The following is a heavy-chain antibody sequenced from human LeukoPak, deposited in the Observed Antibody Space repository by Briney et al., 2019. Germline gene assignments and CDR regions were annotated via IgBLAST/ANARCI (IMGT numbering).Heavy chain of an antibody. CDR2: ISASGGDT. CDR3: AKDVRRCNGACT. D-gene: IGHD2-8*01. Sequence: PGGSLRLSCAASGFSFSTYSFSWVRQAPGKGLKWVSGISASGGDTFYADSVKGRFTISRDNSKNTLSLQMNSLRVEDTAIYYSAKDVRRCNGACTWGQGTLVTVSS. CDR1: GFSFSTYS. J-gene: IGHJ5*02. V-gene: IGHV3-23*01.